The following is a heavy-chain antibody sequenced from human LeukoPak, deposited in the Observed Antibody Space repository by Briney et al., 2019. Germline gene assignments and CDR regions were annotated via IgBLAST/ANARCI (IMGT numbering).Heavy chain of an antibody. D-gene: IGHD2-2*01. Sequence: SETLSLTCTVSGGSISSDGYYWSWIRQHPGKGLEWIGYIYYSGSTYYNPSLKSRVTISVDTSKNQFSLKLSSVTAADTAVYYCARVITEYQLHYFDYWGQGTLVTVSS. CDR3: ARVITEYQLHYFDY. CDR1: GGSISSDGYY. V-gene: IGHV4-31*03. J-gene: IGHJ4*02. CDR2: IYYSGST.